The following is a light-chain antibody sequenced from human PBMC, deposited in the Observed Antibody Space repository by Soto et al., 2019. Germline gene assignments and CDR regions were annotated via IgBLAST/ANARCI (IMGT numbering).Light chain of an antibody. CDR3: HQYATAPLT. Sequence: EIVLTQSPGTLSLSPGERAALSCRASQSVGNNFLGWYQQKPGQSPRLLIYHAFNSATGIPDRFSGTASGTDFTLIITRLEPEDFAVYFCHQYATAPLTVGGGTKVEIK. CDR2: HAF. CDR1: QSVGNNF. J-gene: IGKJ4*01. V-gene: IGKV3-20*01.